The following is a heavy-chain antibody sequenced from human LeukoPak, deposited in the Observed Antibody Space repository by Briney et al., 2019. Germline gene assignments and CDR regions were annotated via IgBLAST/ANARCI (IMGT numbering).Heavy chain of an antibody. CDR2: INPNSGGT. Sequence: ASVKVSCKASGYTFTGYYMHWVRQAPGQGLEWMGRINPNSGGTNYAQKFQGRVTMTRDTSISTAYMELSRLRSDDTAVYYCAIGSSRYGNYLFDYWGQGTLVTVSS. D-gene: IGHD4-11*01. J-gene: IGHJ4*02. CDR1: GYTFTGYY. V-gene: IGHV1-2*06. CDR3: AIGSSRYGNYLFDY.